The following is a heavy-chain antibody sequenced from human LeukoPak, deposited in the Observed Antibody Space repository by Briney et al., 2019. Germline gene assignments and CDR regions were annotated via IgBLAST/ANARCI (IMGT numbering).Heavy chain of an antibody. CDR3: AKDLVVAAISEYGMDV. D-gene: IGHD2-15*01. CDR1: GFTFSTYA. Sequence: GGSLRLSCAASGFTFSTYAVHWVRQAPGKGLEWVAVISHDGSSKYYADSVKGRFTISRDNSKNTLYLQMNSLRAEDTAVYYCAKDLVVAAISEYGMDVWGQGTTVTVSS. CDR2: ISHDGSSK. J-gene: IGHJ6*02. V-gene: IGHV3-30*04.